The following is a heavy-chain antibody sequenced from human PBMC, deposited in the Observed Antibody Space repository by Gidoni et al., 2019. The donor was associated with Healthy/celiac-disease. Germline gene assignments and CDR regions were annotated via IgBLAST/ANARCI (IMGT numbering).Heavy chain of an antibody. J-gene: IGHJ3*02. V-gene: IGHV3-73*02. CDR1: GFTFRASA. CDR2: IRSKANSYAT. Sequence: EVQLVESGGVLVQPGGSLNLSCSASGFTFRASAMHGVRQASGTGLEWVGCIRSKANSYATAYAASVKGSFTISRDDSKNTAYLQMNSLKTEDTAVYYCTRPFRYCSSTSCYSAFDIWGQGTMVTVSS. CDR3: TRPFRYCSSTSCYSAFDI. D-gene: IGHD2-2*01.